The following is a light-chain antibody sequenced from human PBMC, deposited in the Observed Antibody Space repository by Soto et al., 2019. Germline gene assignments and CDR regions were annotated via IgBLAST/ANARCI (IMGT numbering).Light chain of an antibody. CDR1: QSVSSN. CDR2: GAS. J-gene: IGKJ4*01. CDR3: QQYGTSVPLT. Sequence: EIVMTQSPATLSVSPGERATLSCRASQSVSSNLVWYQQKPGQAPRLLIYGASTRATGIPARFSGSGSGTEFTLTINSLQSEDFAIYYCQQYGTSVPLTFGGGTKVEV. V-gene: IGKV3-15*01.